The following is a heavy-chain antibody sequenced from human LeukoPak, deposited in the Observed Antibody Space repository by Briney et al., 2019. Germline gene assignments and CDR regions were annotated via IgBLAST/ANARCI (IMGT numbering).Heavy chain of an antibody. CDR1: GFTFNNYA. D-gene: IGHD1-1*01. CDR3: ARDLGTLYGMDV. J-gene: IGHJ6*02. V-gene: IGHV3-30-3*01. Sequence: PGGSLRLSCAASGFTFNNYAMSWVRQAPGKGLEWVAVISYDGSNKYYADSVKGRFTISRDNSKNTLYLQMNSLRAEDTAVYYCARDLGTLYGMDVWGQGTTVTVSS. CDR2: ISYDGSNK.